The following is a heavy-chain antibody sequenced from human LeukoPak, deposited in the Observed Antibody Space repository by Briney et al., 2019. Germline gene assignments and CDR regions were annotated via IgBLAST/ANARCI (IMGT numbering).Heavy chain of an antibody. J-gene: IGHJ4*02. V-gene: IGHV3-7*01. CDR3: AGAPARARLDY. Sequence: GGPLRLSCAASGFTFSRYWMYWVRQAPGKGLEWVASIKLDGSEQYYVDSVKGRFTISRDNAKSSLYLQMNSLRAEDTAVYYCAGAPARARLDYWGQGTLVTVSS. CDR2: IKLDGSEQ. D-gene: IGHD6-6*01. CDR1: GFTFSRYW.